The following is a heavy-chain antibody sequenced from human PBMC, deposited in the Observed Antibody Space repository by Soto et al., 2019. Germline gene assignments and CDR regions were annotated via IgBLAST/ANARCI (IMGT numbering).Heavy chain of an antibody. CDR2: IYCSGST. Sequence: SETLSLTCTVSGGSISSGGYYWSWIRQHPGKGLEWIGYIYCSGSTYYNPSLKSRVTISVDTSKNQFSLKLSSVTAADTAVYYCARAQDFWSGLALDGMDVWGQGTTVTVSS. J-gene: IGHJ6*02. CDR1: GGSISSGGYY. CDR3: ARAQDFWSGLALDGMDV. D-gene: IGHD3-3*01. V-gene: IGHV4-31*03.